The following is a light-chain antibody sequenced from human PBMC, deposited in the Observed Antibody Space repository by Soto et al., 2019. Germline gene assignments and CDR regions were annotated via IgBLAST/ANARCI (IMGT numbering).Light chain of an antibody. V-gene: IGLV2-14*01. CDR1: SSDVGGYNY. CDR2: DVS. CDR3: SSYTSSSALV. J-gene: IGLJ1*01. Sequence: QSALTQPASVSGSPGQTITISCTGTSSDVGGYNYVSWYQQLPGKAPKLMIYDVSNRPSGVSNRFSGSKSGDTASLTISGLEAEDAADYYCSSYTSSSALVFGAGTKLTVL.